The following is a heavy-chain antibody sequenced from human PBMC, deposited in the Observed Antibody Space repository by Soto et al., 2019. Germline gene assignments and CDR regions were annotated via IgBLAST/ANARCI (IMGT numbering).Heavy chain of an antibody. CDR1: GDSVSSPYY. D-gene: IGHD6-19*01. CDR2: VFHTGTT. Sequence: QVQLQESGPGLVKPSGTLSLTCAVSGDSVSSPYYWCWVRQPPGKGLEWIGEVFHTGTTSYNPSLRSSVTISMDRSNSHFALDLSSVTAADTAVYYCARSAGWYAVHSWGPGTLVIVSS. CDR3: ARSAGWYAVHS. J-gene: IGHJ4*02. V-gene: IGHV4-4*02.